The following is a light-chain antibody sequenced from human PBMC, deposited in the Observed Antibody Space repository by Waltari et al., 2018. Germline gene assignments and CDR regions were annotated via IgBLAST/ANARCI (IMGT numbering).Light chain of an antibody. CDR1: QFVSSN. J-gene: IGKJ2*01. Sequence: EIVMTQSPATLSVSPGESATLSCRASQFVSSNLAWYQQKPGQAPSLLIYGASTRATGIPARVSDSGSGTEFTLTISSLQSEDFAVYYCQQYNDWPPLYTFGQGTKLEIK. CDR2: GAS. V-gene: IGKV3-15*01. CDR3: QQYNDWPPLYT.